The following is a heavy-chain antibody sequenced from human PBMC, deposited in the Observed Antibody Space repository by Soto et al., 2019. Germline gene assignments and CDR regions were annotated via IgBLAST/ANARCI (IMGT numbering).Heavy chain of an antibody. V-gene: IGHV1-69*06. CDR1: GGTFSSYA. Sequence: GASVKVSCKASGGTFSSYAISWVRQAPGQGLEWMGGIIPIFGTANYAQKFQGRVTITADKSTSTAYMELSSLRSEDTAVYYCASSWGFLEWLVPYYYYGMDVWGQGTTVTVSS. CDR2: IIPIFGTA. CDR3: ASSWGFLEWLVPYYYYGMDV. J-gene: IGHJ6*02. D-gene: IGHD3-3*01.